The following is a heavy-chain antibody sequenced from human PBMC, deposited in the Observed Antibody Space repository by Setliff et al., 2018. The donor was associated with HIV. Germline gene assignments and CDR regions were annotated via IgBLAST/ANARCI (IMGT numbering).Heavy chain of an antibody. V-gene: IGHV3-15*01. J-gene: IGHJ4*02. D-gene: IGHD2-21*01. CDR2: IKIKTDGGTT. Sequence: GGSLRLSCLASGFTISNVWMTWVRQAPGKGLEWVGRIKIKTDGGTTDYAAPVKGRFTISRDDSKNTLYLQMNSLKIEDTAVYYCTTGTRLVDWGQGALVTVSS. CDR1: GFTISNVW. CDR3: TTGTRLVD.